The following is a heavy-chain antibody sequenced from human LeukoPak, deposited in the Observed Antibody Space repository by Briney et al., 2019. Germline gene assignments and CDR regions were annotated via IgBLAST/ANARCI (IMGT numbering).Heavy chain of an antibody. CDR2: IIPIFGIA. CDR3: ARTQYYDSSGYYFYFDY. CDR1: GGTFSSYA. Sequence: ASVKVSCKASGGTFSSYAISWVRQAPGQGLEWMGRIIPIFGIANYAQKFQGRVTTTADKSTSTAYMELSSLRSEDTAVYYCARTQYYDSSGYYFYFDYWGQGTLVTVSS. V-gene: IGHV1-69*04. J-gene: IGHJ4*02. D-gene: IGHD3-22*01.